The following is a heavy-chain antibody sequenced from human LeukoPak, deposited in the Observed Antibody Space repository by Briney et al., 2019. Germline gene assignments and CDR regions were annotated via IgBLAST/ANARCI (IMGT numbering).Heavy chain of an antibody. J-gene: IGHJ4*02. D-gene: IGHD5-24*01. CDR1: GGSFSGYY. Sequence: PSETPSLTCAVYGGSFSGYYWSWIRQPPGKGLEWIGEINHSGSTNYNPSLKSRVTISVDTSKNQFSLKLSSVTAADTAVYYCARGYPSELQLGGYFDYWGQGTLVTVSS. V-gene: IGHV4-34*01. CDR2: INHSGST. CDR3: ARGYPSELQLGGYFDY.